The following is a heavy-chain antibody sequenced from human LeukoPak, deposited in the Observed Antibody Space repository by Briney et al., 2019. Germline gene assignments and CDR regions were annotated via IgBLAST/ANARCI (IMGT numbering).Heavy chain of an antibody. V-gene: IGHV3-21*01. Sequence: GGSLRLSCAASGFTFSNNAMHWVRQAPGKGLEWVSSISSSSGYIYYADSVKGRFTISRDNAKNSLYLQMNSLRDEDTAIYYCARETTVIKKIDYWGQGTLVTVSS. D-gene: IGHD4-17*01. CDR1: GFTFSNNA. J-gene: IGHJ4*02. CDR3: ARETTVIKKIDY. CDR2: ISSSSGYI.